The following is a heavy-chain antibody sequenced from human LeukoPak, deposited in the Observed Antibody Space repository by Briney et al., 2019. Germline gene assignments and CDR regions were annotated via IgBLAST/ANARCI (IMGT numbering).Heavy chain of an antibody. CDR1: GYTFTSYS. CDR2: ISAYNGNT. CDR3: ARTSVGATPGWFDP. D-gene: IGHD1-26*01. J-gene: IGHJ5*02. Sequence: AAVKVSCKASGYTFTSYSISWVRQAPGQGLEWMGWISAYNGNTNYAQKLQGRVTMTTDTSTSTAYMELRSLRSDDTAVYYCARTSVGATPGWFDPWGQGTLVTVSS. V-gene: IGHV1-18*01.